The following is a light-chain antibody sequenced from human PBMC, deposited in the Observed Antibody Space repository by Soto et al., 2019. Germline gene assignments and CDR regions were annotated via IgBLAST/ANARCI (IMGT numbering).Light chain of an antibody. CDR1: QIVTSSY. Sequence: EIVLTQSPGTLSLSPGERATLSCRASQIVTSSYLAWYQQKPGQPPRLLIYDASTRATGIPARISGSGSGTDFTLTISRLEPEDFAVYYCQQYGSSPWTFGQGTKVDI. J-gene: IGKJ1*01. V-gene: IGKV3-20*01. CDR2: DAS. CDR3: QQYGSSPWT.